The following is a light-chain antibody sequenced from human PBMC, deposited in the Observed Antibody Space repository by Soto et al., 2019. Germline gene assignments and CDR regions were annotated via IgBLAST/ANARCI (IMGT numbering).Light chain of an antibody. CDR3: QHYNGYPIT. CDR1: ETLRGW. Sequence: DIQLTQSPSFLSASVGDRVTITCRASETLRGWLAWYQQKPGTAPRLLIFKASILNSGVSSRFSGSGYATDFTLTIRNLQPDDCATYYCQHYNGYPITFGGGTKVDIK. CDR2: KAS. J-gene: IGKJ4*01. V-gene: IGKV1-5*03.